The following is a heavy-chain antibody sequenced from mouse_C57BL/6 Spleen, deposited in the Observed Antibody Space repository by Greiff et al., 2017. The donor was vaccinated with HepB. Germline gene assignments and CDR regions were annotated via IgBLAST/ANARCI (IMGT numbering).Heavy chain of an antibody. V-gene: IGHV1-55*01. CDR2: IYPGSGST. J-gene: IGHJ2*01. Sequence: QVQLKQPGAELVKPGASVKVSCKASGYTFTSYWITWVKQRPGQGLEWIGDIYPGSGSTNYNEKFKSKATLTVDTSSSTAYMQLSSLTSEDSAVYYCARFYDGYYTFFDYWGQGTTLTVSS. D-gene: IGHD2-3*01. CDR3: ARFYDGYYTFFDY. CDR1: GYTFTSYW.